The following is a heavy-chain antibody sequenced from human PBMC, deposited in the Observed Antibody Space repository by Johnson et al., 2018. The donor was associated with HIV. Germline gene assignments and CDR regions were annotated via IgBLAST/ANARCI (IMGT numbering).Heavy chain of an antibody. V-gene: IGHV3-66*01. CDR2: ISSGADT. J-gene: IGHJ3*02. CDR1: GITVSSNY. CDR3: ARSPDYDDILSGNKGAAFDI. Sequence: VQLVESGGGLVQPGGSLRLSCAASGITVSSNYMTWVRQAPGKGLEWVSVISSGADTWYAGSVTGRFTISRDNSKNTLYLQMNSLRAEDTAVYYCARSPDYDDILSGNKGAAFDIWGQGTMVTVSS. D-gene: IGHD3-9*01.